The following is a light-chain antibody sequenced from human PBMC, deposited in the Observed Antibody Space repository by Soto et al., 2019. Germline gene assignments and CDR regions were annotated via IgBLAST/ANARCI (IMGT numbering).Light chain of an antibody. CDR2: DVS. V-gene: IGLV2-14*01. CDR1: SSDVGGYNY. Sequence: QSVLAQPASVSGAPGQSITISCTGTSSDVGGYNYVSWYQQHPGKAPKLMIYDVSNRPSGVCNRFSGSKSGNTASLTISGLQAEDEADYYCSSYTSSSTLVVFGTGNKVTVL. J-gene: IGLJ1*01. CDR3: SSYTSSSTLVV.